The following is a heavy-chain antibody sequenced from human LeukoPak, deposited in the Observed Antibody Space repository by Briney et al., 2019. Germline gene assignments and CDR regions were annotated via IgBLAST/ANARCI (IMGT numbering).Heavy chain of an antibody. CDR3: AKDIYGDYKSNYFDY. D-gene: IGHD4-17*01. Sequence: GGSLRLSCAASGFTFTDYAMHWVRQAPGKGLEWVSGISWNSGSIGYADSVKGRFTISRDNAKNSLYLQMNSLRAEDTALYYCAKDIYGDYKSNYFDYWGQGTLVTVSS. CDR2: ISWNSGSI. CDR1: GFTFTDYA. V-gene: IGHV3-9*01. J-gene: IGHJ4*02.